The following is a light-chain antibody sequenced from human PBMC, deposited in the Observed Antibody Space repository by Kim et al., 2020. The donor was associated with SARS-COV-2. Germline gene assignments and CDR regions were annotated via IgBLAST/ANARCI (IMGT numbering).Light chain of an antibody. CDR3: QVWDSTSDHPGV. CDR1: NIGGKS. Sequence: PGKTATITCGGNNIGGKSVQWYQQKPGQAPVLVIYYDNNRPSGIPERFSGSNSGNTATLTITRVEAGDEADYYCQVWDSTSDHPGVFGGGTQLTVL. J-gene: IGLJ3*02. V-gene: IGLV3-21*04. CDR2: YDN.